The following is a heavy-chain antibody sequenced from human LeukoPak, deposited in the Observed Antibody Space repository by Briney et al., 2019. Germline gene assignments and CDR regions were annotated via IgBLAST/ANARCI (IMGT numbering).Heavy chain of an antibody. CDR1: GYSISSDYY. D-gene: IGHD3-22*01. J-gene: IGHJ1*01. CDR2: VYHSGST. V-gene: IGHV4-38-2*02. CDR3: ARGYDSSGYRAFEYFQH. Sequence: SETLSLTCTVSGYSISSDYYWGWIRQPPAKGLEWIGSVYHSGSTYYNPSLRSRLTISADTSKNQFSLKLNSLTAADTAIYYCARGYDSSGYRAFEYFQHWGQGTLVTVSS.